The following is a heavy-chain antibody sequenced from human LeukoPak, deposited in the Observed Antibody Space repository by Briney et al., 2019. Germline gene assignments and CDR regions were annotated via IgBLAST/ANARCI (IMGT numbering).Heavy chain of an antibody. Sequence: GYIYYSGSTNYNPSLKIRVTISVDTSKNQFSLKLSSVTAADTAVYYCARAYDSSGYFNNYFDYWGQGTLVTVSS. CDR2: IYYSGST. J-gene: IGHJ4*02. D-gene: IGHD3-22*01. CDR3: ARAYDSSGYFNNYFDY. V-gene: IGHV4-59*01.